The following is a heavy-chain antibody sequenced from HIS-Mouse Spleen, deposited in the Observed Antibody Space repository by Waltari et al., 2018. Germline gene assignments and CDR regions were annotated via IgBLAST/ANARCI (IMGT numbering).Heavy chain of an antibody. Sequence: QLQLQESGPGLVKPSETLSLTCTVSGGSIGRSRYSWGWIRQPPGKGLERIGSIYYSGSTYYNPSLKSRVTISVDTSKNQFSLKLSSVTAADTAVYYCAREIPYSSSWYDWYFDLWGRGTLVTVSS. J-gene: IGHJ2*01. CDR1: GGSIGRSRYS. D-gene: IGHD6-13*01. V-gene: IGHV4-39*07. CDR2: IYYSGST. CDR3: AREIPYSSSWYDWYFDL.